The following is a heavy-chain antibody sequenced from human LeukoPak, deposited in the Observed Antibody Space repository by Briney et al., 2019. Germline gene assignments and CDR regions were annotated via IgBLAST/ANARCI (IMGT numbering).Heavy chain of an antibody. CDR2: IIPIFGTA. V-gene: IGHV1-69*13. J-gene: IGHJ6*03. Sequence: AASVKVSCKASGGTFSSYAISWVRQAPGQGLEWMGGIIPIFGTANYAQKFQGRVTITADESTSTAYMELSSLRSEDTAVYYCARDYAPPGRYYYYYMDVWGKGTTVTVSS. CDR1: GGTFSSYA. CDR3: ARDYAPPGRYYYYYMDV. D-gene: IGHD3-16*01.